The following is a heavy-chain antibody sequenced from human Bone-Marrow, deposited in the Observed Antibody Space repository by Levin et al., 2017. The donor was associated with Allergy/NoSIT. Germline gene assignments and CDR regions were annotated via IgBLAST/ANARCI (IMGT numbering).Heavy chain of an antibody. CDR2: AYWDNDN. J-gene: IGHJ4*02. CDR3: GHRRDYNGYWDGADVDY. Sequence: GSGPTLVKPTQTLTLTCTFSGFSLTARPVGVGWIRQPPGKALEWLALAYWDNDNRYNPSLKNRLSVTKDASRNQVVLTMTNIDPVDTATYFWGHRRDYNGYWDGADVDYWGQGALVTVSS. D-gene: IGHD5-18*01. CDR1: GFSLTARPVG. V-gene: IGHV2-5*02.